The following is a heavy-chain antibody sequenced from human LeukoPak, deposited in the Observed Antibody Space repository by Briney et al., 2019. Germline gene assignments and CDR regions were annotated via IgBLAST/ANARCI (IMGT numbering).Heavy chain of an antibody. CDR2: IYYTGNT. CDR1: DGSIGTFY. J-gene: IGHJ3*02. V-gene: IGHV4-59*08. CDR3: ARQHSGTYYFPFDI. D-gene: IGHD1-26*01. Sequence: SETLSLTCSVSDGSIGTFYWSWIRQFPGKGLEWIGYIYYTGNTIYNPSLKSRAAISVDTSKNQFSLRLSSVTAADTAVYYCARQHSGTYYFPFDIWGQGTLVTVSS.